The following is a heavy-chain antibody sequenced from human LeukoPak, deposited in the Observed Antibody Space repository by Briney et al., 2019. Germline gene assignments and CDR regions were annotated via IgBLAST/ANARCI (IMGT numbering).Heavy chain of an antibody. CDR2: IYHSGST. Sequence: PSETLSLTCAVSGYSISSGYYWGWIRQPPGKGLEWIGSIYHSGSTYYNPSLKSRVTISVDTSKNQFSLKLSSVTAADTAVYYCARLDGTIFGVVDFWGQGTLVTVSS. J-gene: IGHJ4*02. CDR3: ARLDGTIFGVVDF. D-gene: IGHD3-3*01. CDR1: GYSISSGYY. V-gene: IGHV4-38-2*01.